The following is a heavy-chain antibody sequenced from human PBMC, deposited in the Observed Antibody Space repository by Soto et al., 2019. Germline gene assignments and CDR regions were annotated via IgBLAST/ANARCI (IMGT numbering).Heavy chain of an antibody. CDR2: ISTSGSII. Sequence: GGTLRLSCVAYDVTFSGYEMNWVRQAPGKGLEWVSYISTSGSIIHYADSVKGRFTISRDNAKNSLYLQMNSLSAVDTAVYYWARVVLRFLGRSPRGMHVWGQGTTLTVSS. CDR1: DVTFSGYE. D-gene: IGHD3-3*01. CDR3: ARVVLRFLGRSPRGMHV. V-gene: IGHV3-48*03. J-gene: IGHJ6*02.